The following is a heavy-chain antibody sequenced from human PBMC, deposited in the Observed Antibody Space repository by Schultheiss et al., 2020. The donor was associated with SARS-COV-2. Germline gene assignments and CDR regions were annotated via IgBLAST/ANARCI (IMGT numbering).Heavy chain of an antibody. V-gene: IGHV4-34*01. CDR2: INHSGST. Sequence: SETLSLTCAVYGGSFSGYYWSWIRQPPGKGLEWIGEINHSGSTYYNPSLKSRVTISVDRSKNQFSLKLNSVTAADTAVYYCARGGPYGDYVGWFDPWGQGTLVTVSS. D-gene: IGHD4-17*01. CDR3: ARGGPYGDYVGWFDP. J-gene: IGHJ5*02. CDR1: GGSFSGYY.